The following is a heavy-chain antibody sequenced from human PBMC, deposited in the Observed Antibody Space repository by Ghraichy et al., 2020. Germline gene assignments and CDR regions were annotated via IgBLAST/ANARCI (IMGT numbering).Heavy chain of an antibody. CDR3: AKYSRSWYFILDY. CDR2: IKQDGSDK. J-gene: IGHJ4*02. D-gene: IGHD6-13*01. Sequence: GGSLRLSCAASGFTFSSYWMSWVRQAPGKGLEWVANIKQDGSDKYYVDSVKGRFTISRDNAKNSLYLQMNSLRAEDTAVYYCAKYSRSWYFILDYWGQRSLVTVSS. CDR1: GFTFSSYW. V-gene: IGHV3-7*03.